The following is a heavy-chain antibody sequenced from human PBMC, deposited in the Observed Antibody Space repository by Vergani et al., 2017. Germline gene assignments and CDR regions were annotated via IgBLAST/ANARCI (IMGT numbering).Heavy chain of an antibody. J-gene: IGHJ4*02. CDR1: GFSFGNYA. D-gene: IGHD2-15*01. CDR3: ARGGKGIIMVVPSTHL. Sequence: QVKLEESGGGVVQPGRSLRLSCAASGFSFGNYAMHWVRQAPGKGLEWVGVISYDGTEKKYADSVNGRLTISRDNSKKMMSLQMNSLRVEDTDVYYCARGGKGIIMVVPSTHLWGQGTQVSVS. CDR2: ISYDGTEK. V-gene: IGHV3-30-3*01.